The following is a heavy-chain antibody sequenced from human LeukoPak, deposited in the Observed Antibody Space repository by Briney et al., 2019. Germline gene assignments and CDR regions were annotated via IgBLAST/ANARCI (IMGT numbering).Heavy chain of an antibody. CDR3: ARGVKQLARFYFYMDV. CDR2: INHSGTT. D-gene: IGHD3-22*01. CDR1: GGSFSGYL. J-gene: IGHJ6*03. Sequence: PSETLSLTYGVSGGSFSGYLWNWVRQSPGKGLEWIGEINHSGTTNYNPSLKSRVTISIDRSRNQFSLNLTSVTAADTAVFYCARGVKQLARFYFYMDVWGKGTTVTVSS. V-gene: IGHV4-34*01.